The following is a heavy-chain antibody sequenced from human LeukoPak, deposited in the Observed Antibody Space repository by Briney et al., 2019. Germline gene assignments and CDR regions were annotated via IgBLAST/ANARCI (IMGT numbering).Heavy chain of an antibody. D-gene: IGHD5-18*01. CDR1: GGSLSSYY. J-gene: IGHJ4*02. V-gene: IGHV4-59*01. Sequence: PAETQGLICSVSGGSLSSYYWSWIRQPPGKGLEWIGYIYYTGTTKYNPSLMSRVTFSVDTSKNQFSLNLSSVTAADTAVYYCARSLRAYSYGYFDYWGQGTRVIVSS. CDR2: IYYTGTT. CDR3: ARSLRAYSYGYFDY.